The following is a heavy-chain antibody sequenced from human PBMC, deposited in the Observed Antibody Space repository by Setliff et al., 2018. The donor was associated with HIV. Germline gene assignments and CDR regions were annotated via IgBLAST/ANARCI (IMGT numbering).Heavy chain of an antibody. CDR2: IFYSGRS. V-gene: IGHV4-39*07. Sequence: SETLSLTCTVSGGSIDSSDYYWGWIRQPPGKGLEWIGSIFYSGRSMYNPSLRSRVTISVDTSKNKLSLSVTSVTAADTAVYYCSRRQQDTIFGVVIFDYWGQGKMVTVSS. D-gene: IGHD3-3*01. CDR3: SRRQQDTIFGVVIFDY. J-gene: IGHJ4*02. CDR1: GGSIDSSDYY.